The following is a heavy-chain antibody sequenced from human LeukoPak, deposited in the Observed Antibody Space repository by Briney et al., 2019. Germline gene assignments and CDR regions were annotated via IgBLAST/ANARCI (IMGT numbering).Heavy chain of an antibody. CDR2: ITSSSIYI. D-gene: IGHD3-9*01. CDR1: GFTFSRYN. CDR3: ARDLRYYDILTGYYPGGNDY. Sequence: GGSLRLSCAASGFTFSRYNMNWVRQAPGKGLEWVSSITSSSIYIYYADSMKGRFTISRDNAKNSLYLQMDSLRAEDTAVYYCARDLRYYDILTGYYPGGNDYWGQGTLVTVSS. J-gene: IGHJ4*02. V-gene: IGHV3-21*01.